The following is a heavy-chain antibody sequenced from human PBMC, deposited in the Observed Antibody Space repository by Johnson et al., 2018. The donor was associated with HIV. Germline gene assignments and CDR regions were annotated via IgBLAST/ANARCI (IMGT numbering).Heavy chain of an antibody. CDR3: ARDGTWELHRHAFDI. D-gene: IGHD1-26*01. CDR1: GFTFSYYG. J-gene: IGHJ3*02. V-gene: IGHV3-30*02. Sequence: QVQLVESGGGVVQPGGSLRLSCATSGFTFSYYGLHWVRQAPGVGLEWVAFTRYDGSDEFYADSVKGRFTISRDTSKNTLYLQMNSLRAEDTAVYYCARDGTWELHRHAFDIWGQGTMVTVSS. CDR2: TRYDGSDE.